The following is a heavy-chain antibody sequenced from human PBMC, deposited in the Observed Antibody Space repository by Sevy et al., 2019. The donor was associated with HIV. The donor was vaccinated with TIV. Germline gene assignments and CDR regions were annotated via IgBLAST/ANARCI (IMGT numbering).Heavy chain of an antibody. CDR1: GFAFSTHA. V-gene: IGHV3-30-3*01. J-gene: IGHJ4*02. CDR2: ISYDGTNK. Sequence: GGSLRLSCVASGFAFSTHAMHWVRQAPDKGLEWVAVISYDGTNKNYADSVKDRFTISRDNSKNTLYLQMNSLRADDTAVYYCXREFXXXDLXXXXWGXGTLVTVSS. CDR3: XREFXXXDLXXXX.